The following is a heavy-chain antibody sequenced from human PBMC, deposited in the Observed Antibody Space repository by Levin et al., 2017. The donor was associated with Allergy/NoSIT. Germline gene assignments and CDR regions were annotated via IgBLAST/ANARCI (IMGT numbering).Heavy chain of an antibody. CDR1: GFTFSSYG. D-gene: IGHD1-26*01. J-gene: IGHJ4*02. Sequence: GESLKISCAASGFTFSSYGMHWVRQAPGKGLEWVAVISYDGSNKYYADSVKGRFTISRDNSKNTLYLQMNSLRAEDTAVYYCAKDLRWELLEWGQGTLVTVSS. CDR3: AKDLRWELLE. CDR2: ISYDGSNK. V-gene: IGHV3-30*18.